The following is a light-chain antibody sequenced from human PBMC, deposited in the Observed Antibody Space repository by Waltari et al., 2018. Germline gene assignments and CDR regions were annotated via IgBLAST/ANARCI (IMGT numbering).Light chain of an antibody. V-gene: IGKV4-1*01. CDR1: QNILYSSNSKNY. Sequence: DIVMTQSPDSLAVSLGERATIHCKSSQNILYSSNSKNYLAWYQHKPGQPPKLLIYWASTRESGVPDRFSGSGSGTEFTLTISSLQAEDVAVYYCQQYYRVPFTFGPGTKVDIK. CDR2: WAS. CDR3: QQYYRVPFT. J-gene: IGKJ3*01.